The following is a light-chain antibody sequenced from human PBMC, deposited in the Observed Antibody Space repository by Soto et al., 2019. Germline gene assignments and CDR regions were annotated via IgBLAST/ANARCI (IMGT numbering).Light chain of an antibody. V-gene: IGKV3D-20*02. Sequence: IVLTQSPGTLSLSPWERVTLSCRASQRVSSNYVAWYQQRPGQPPRLLIYAASRRANGIPDRFSGSGSGTDFTLTLSRLESEDFAVYYCQQRSIWPPITFGQGTRLEI. J-gene: IGKJ5*01. CDR3: QQRSIWPPIT. CDR1: QRVSSNY. CDR2: AAS.